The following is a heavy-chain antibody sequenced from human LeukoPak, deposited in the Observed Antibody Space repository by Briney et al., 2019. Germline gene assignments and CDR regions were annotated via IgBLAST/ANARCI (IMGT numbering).Heavy chain of an antibody. CDR3: ARAPPDTAMVTGYYFDY. CDR1: GFTFDDYA. V-gene: IGHV3-9*03. D-gene: IGHD5-18*01. Sequence: PGGSLRLSCAASGFTFDDYAMHWFRQAPGKGLESVTGISWNSGSIGYAVSVKARFTISRDNAKNSLYLQMNSLRAEDMALYYCARAPPDTAMVTGYYFDYWGQGPLVTVSS. CDR2: ISWNSGSI. J-gene: IGHJ4*02.